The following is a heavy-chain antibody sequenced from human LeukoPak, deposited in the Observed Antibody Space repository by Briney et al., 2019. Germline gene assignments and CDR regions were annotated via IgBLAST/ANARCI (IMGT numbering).Heavy chain of an antibody. J-gene: IGHJ5*02. CDR1: GFSFSRYG. CDR2: INDNSRNT. Sequence: GGSLRLSCAASGFSFSRYGMAWFRQIPGKGLEWVSTINDNSRNTHYADSVKARFTISRDNSKNTLYLEMHSLRVEDTALYYCTKDAEPFYDWFDPWGPGTRVTVSS. D-gene: IGHD2/OR15-2a*01. CDR3: TKDAEPFYDWFDP. V-gene: IGHV3-23*01.